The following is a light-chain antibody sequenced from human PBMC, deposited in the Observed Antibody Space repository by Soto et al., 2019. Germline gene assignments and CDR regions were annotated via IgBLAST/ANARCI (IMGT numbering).Light chain of an antibody. V-gene: IGKV3-11*01. Sequence: EIVLTQSPATLSLSPGERASLSCRASQSVNYYLAWYQQKPGQPPRLLIHDASTRATGIPARFSGSGSGTDFTLTISSLEPEDFAIYYCQQRSDWPRRTFGQGTKVEMK. J-gene: IGKJ1*01. CDR1: QSVNYY. CDR2: DAS. CDR3: QQRSDWPRRT.